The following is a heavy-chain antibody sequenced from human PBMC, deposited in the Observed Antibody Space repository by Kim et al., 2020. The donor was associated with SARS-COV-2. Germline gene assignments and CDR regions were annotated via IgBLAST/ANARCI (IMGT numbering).Heavy chain of an antibody. CDR3: TRGGMVRGVIAYAFDI. V-gene: IGHV3-21*01. J-gene: IGHJ3*02. Sequence: SVKGRFTISRDNAKNSLYLQMNSLRAEDTAVYYCTRGGMVRGVIAYAFDILGQGTMVTVSS. D-gene: IGHD3-10*01.